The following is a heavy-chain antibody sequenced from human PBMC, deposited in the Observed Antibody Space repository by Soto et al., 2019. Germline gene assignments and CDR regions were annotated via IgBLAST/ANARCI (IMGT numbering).Heavy chain of an antibody. D-gene: IGHD2-15*01. CDR3: ARHDCSGGNCYLSYYYGLDV. Sequence: GESLKISCKGYGGTFNTYWIAWVRQMPGKGLEWMGSLYLGDAETKYSPSFQGQVTISADKSINTVYLQWSSLKASDTAIFYCARHDCSGGNCYLSYYYGLDVWGQGTTVTVAS. V-gene: IGHV5-51*01. CDR2: LYLGDAET. CDR1: GGTFNTYW. J-gene: IGHJ6*02.